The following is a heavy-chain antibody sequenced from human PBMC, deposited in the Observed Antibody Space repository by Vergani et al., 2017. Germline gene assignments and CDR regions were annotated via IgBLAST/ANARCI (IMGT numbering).Heavy chain of an antibody. D-gene: IGHD2-15*01. Sequence: QVQLQASGPGRVKPSQTLSLTCTMSGGSISAGYYFWSWIRQPAGKGLEWLGHISASGNASHSPSLKTRVSMSVATSKNQFSLTVTSVTAADTAIYFCARRSGGYYSXGKVHPLRTAFDVWGHGTVVTVS. CDR3: ARRSGGYYSXGKVHPLRTAFDV. CDR2: ISASGNA. J-gene: IGHJ3*01. V-gene: IGHV4-61*02. CDR1: GGSISAGYYF.